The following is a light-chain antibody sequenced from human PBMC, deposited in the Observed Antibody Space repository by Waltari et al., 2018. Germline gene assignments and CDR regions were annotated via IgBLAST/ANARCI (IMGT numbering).Light chain of an antibody. CDR2: KGI. J-gene: IGLJ3*02. CDR1: CGSVSSTSF. V-gene: IGLV8-61*01. CDR3: SMYMGSGVWV. Sequence: QTVVTQEPSLSVSPEGTVTLTCALSCGSVSSTSFPTWYQQTPGQPPRTLVYKGISRSSGVPDRFSGSILGNTAALTITGAQADDESDYYCSMYMGSGVWVFGGGTKLTVL.